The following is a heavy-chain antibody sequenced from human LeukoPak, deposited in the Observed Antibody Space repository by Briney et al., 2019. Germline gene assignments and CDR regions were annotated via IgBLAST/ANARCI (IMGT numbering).Heavy chain of an antibody. CDR3: ARRGSYCSGGSCRGNWFDP. D-gene: IGHD2-15*01. CDR1: GYSLTSYW. CDR2: IYPGDSDT. J-gene: IGHJ5*02. V-gene: IGHV5-51*01. Sequence: GESLKISCKGSGYSLTSYWIGWVRQMPGKGLEWMGIIYPGDSDTRYSPSFQGQVTISADKSISTAYLQWSSLKASDTAMYYCARRGSYCSGGSCRGNWFDPWGQGTLVTVSS.